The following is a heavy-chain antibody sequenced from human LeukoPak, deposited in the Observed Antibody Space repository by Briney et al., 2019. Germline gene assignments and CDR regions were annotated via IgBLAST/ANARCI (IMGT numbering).Heavy chain of an antibody. V-gene: IGHV4-34*01. CDR3: ARSGYSYGYYYYGMDV. Sequence: PSETLSLTCTVSGGSISSYYWSWIRQPPGKGLEWIGEINHSGSTNYNPSLKSRVTISVDTSKNQFSLKLSSVTAADTAVYYCARSGYSYGYYYYGMDVWAQGTTVTVSS. CDR2: INHSGST. D-gene: IGHD5-18*01. CDR1: GGSISSYY. J-gene: IGHJ6*02.